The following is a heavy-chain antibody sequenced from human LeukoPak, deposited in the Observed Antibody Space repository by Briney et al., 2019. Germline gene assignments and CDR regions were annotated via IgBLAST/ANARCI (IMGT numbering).Heavy chain of an antibody. J-gene: IGHJ3*02. D-gene: IGHD6-19*01. CDR3: ARMISGGSYDAFDI. CDR1: GFSFSSYE. CDR2: ISSGGSTI. V-gene: IGHV3-48*03. Sequence: GGSLRVSCAASGFSFSSYEMNWVRQAPGKGLEWVSYISSGGSTIFYADSVKGRFTISRDNAKNSLYLQMNSLRAEDTAVYSCARMISGGSYDAFDIWGQGTMVTVSS.